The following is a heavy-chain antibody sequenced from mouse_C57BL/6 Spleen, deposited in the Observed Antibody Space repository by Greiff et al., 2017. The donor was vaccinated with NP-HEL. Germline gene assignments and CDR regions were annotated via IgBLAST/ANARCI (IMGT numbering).Heavy chain of an antibody. D-gene: IGHD2-3*01. CDR1: GYTFTSYW. J-gene: IGHJ3*01. Sequence: VQLQQPGAELVKPGASVKMSCKASGYTFTSYWITWVKQRPGQGLEWIGDIYPGSGSTNYNEKFKSKATLTVDTSSSTAYMQLSSLTSEDSAVYYCARGGLYDGYYAFAYWGQGTLVTVSA. V-gene: IGHV1-55*01. CDR3: ARGGLYDGYYAFAY. CDR2: IYPGSGST.